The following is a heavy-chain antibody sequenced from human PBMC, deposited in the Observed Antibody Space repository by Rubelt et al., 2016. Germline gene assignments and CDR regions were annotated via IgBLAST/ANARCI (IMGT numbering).Heavy chain of an antibody. Sequence: QVQLQQWGAGLLKPSETLSLICAVYGGSFSGYYWSWIRQPPGKGLEWIGEINHSGSTNYNPSLKSRVTISVDTSKNQFSLKLSSVTAADTAVYYCARDISSSGYFDYWGQGTLVTVSS. J-gene: IGHJ4*02. D-gene: IGHD3-3*02. CDR1: GGSFSGYY. V-gene: IGHV4-34*01. CDR3: ARDISSSGYFDY. CDR2: INHSGST.